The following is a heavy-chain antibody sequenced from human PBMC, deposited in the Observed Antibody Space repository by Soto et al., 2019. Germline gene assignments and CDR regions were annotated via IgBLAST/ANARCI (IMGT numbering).Heavy chain of an antibody. CDR2: IIPIFGTA. J-gene: IGHJ6*02. CDR1: GGTFSSYA. V-gene: IGHV1-69*01. CDR3: ARYGILAGYYLRYGMDF. Sequence: QVQLVQSGAEVKKPGSSVKVSCKASGGTFSSYAISWVRQAPGQGLEWMGGIIPIFGTANYAQKFQGRVTITEDESTSTAYMYLSSLSSEDTAVYYCARYGILAGYYLRYGMDFWGQGTTVTVSS. D-gene: IGHD3-9*01.